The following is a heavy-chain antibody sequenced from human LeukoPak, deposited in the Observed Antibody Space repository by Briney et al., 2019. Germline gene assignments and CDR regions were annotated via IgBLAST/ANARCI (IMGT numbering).Heavy chain of an antibody. Sequence: SETLSLTCTVSGGSISSGSYYWSWIWQPAGKGLEWIGRIYTSGSTNYNPSLKSRVTISVDTSKNQFSLKLSSVTAADTAVYYCARVADTAMVPPADWFDPWGQGTLVTVSS. V-gene: IGHV4-61*02. CDR3: ARVADTAMVPPADWFDP. J-gene: IGHJ5*02. CDR1: GGSISSGSYY. CDR2: IYTSGST. D-gene: IGHD5-18*01.